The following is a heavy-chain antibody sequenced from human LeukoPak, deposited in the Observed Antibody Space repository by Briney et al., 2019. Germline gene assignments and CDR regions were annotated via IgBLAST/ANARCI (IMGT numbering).Heavy chain of an antibody. Sequence: GGSLRLSCAASGFTFSSYALSWVRQAPGKGLEWVSAISGSGGSRYYAPSVKGRFTISRDNSKNTLYLQMNSLRAEDTAVDYCAARMGNNRNTLDYWGQGTLVTVSS. CDR3: AARMGNNRNTLDY. CDR1: GFTFSSYA. D-gene: IGHD1-14*01. CDR2: ISGSGGSR. V-gene: IGHV3-23*01. J-gene: IGHJ4*02.